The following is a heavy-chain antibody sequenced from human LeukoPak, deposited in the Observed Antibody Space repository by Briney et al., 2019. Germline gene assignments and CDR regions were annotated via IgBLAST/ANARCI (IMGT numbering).Heavy chain of an antibody. CDR3: ARAATSFGVTFPAS. CDR2: INPIRGDT. V-gene: IGHV1-46*04. CDR1: GYTFTAYH. Sequence: ASVKVSCKASGYTFTAYHMHWVRQTPGQGLEWMGVINPIRGDTSYAPKLQARVTLSSDMSTSTVYMELSSLGSEDTAVYYCARAATSFGVTFPASWGQGTLVTVSP. D-gene: IGHD3-3*01. J-gene: IGHJ5*02.